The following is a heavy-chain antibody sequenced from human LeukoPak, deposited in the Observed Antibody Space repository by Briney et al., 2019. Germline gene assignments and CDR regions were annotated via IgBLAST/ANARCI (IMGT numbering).Heavy chain of an antibody. D-gene: IGHD4-23*01. V-gene: IGHV3-48*03. J-gene: IGHJ4*02. CDR3: ARDYGGSSPFDY. Sequence: GGSLRLSRAASGFTFSSYEMHWVRQAPGKGLEWVSYISSSGSTIYYAGSVKGRFTISRDNAKNSLYLQMNSLRAEDTAVYYCARDYGGSSPFDYWGQGTLVTVPS. CDR2: ISSSGSTI. CDR1: GFTFSSYE.